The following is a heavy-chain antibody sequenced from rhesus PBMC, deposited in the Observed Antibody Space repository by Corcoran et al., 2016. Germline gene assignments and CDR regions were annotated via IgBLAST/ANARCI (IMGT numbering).Heavy chain of an antibody. V-gene: IGHV3S5*01. J-gene: IGHJ4*01. D-gene: IGHD2-33*01. CDR3: AKESSDSGLDY. CDR1: GFTFSACG. Sequence: EVQLVESGGDLVQPGGSLRLSCAASGFTFSACGMSWVRQAPGEGLERVSYIAKDGGTTYYSDSIKGRFTISRDNSKNTLSLQMNSLRTEDTAMYYCAKESSDSGLDYWGQGVLVTVSS. CDR2: IAKDGGTT.